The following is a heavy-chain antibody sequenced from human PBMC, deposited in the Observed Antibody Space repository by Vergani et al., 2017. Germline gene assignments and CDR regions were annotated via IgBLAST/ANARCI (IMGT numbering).Heavy chain of an antibody. D-gene: IGHD3-22*01. CDR1: GYSFTSYW. Sequence: EVQLVQSGAEVKKPGESLRISCKGSGYSFTSYWISWVRQMPGKGLEWMGRIDPSDSYTNYSPSFQGHVTISADKSISTAYLQWSRLKASATAMYYCARVGWSYYDSSGYYYAPGGWFDPWGQGTLVTVSS. J-gene: IGHJ5*02. CDR3: ARVGWSYYDSSGYYYAPGGWFDP. CDR2: IDPSDSYT. V-gene: IGHV5-10-1*03.